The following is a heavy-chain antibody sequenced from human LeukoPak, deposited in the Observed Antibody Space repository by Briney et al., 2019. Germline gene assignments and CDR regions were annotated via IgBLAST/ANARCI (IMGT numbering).Heavy chain of an antibody. D-gene: IGHD3-16*02. V-gene: IGHV1-46*01. J-gene: IGHJ4*02. CDR3: ATVMRDYVWGSYPLGY. CDR1: GYTFTSYY. CDR2: INPSGGST. Sequence: GASVKVSCKASGYTFTSYYMHWVRQAPGQGLEWMGIINPSGGSTSYAQKFQGRVTMTRDTSTSTAYMELSSLRSEDTAVYYCATVMRDYVWGSYPLGYWGQGTLVTVSS.